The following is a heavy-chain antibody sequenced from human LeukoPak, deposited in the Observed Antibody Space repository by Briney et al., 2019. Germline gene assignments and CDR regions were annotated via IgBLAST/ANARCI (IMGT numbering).Heavy chain of an antibody. Sequence: SVKVSRKASGGTFSSYAISWVRQAPGQGLEWMGGIIPIFGTANYAQKFQGRVTITADKSTSTAYMELSSLRSEDTAVYYCARVNTMVRGVIITKWFDPWGQGTLVTVSS. CDR1: GGTFSSYA. V-gene: IGHV1-69*06. J-gene: IGHJ5*02. D-gene: IGHD3-10*01. CDR2: IIPIFGTA. CDR3: ARVNTMVRGVIITKWFDP.